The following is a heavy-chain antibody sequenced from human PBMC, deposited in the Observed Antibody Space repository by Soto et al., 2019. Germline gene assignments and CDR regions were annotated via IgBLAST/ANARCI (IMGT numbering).Heavy chain of an antibody. D-gene: IGHD3-22*01. Sequence: QEQLVQSGAEVKKPGSSVKVSCKASGGIFSSYAISWVRQAPAQGLEWMGGIIPILDPTNYAQKFQGRVTITADESKNTTYMALTSLKSEDTAIYYCARGSSGYVYFHEFWGQGTLVTVSS. V-gene: IGHV1-69*01. CDR3: ARGSSGYVYFHEF. CDR1: GGIFSSYA. CDR2: IIPILDPT. J-gene: IGHJ4*02.